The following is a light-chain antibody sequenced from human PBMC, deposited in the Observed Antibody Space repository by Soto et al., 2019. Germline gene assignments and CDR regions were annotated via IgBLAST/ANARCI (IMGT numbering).Light chain of an antibody. CDR2: EGS. CDR3: CSYAGSSTFVV. V-gene: IGLV2-23*03. Sequence: QSALPQPASVSGSPGQSITISCTGTSSDVGSYNLVSWYQQHPGKAPKLMIHEGSKRPSGVSNRCSGSKSGNTASLTISGLQAEDEADYYCCSYAGSSTFVVFGGGTKLTVL. J-gene: IGLJ2*01. CDR1: SSDVGSYNL.